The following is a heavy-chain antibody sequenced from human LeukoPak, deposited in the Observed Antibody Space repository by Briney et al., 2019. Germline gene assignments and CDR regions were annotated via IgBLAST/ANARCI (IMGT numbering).Heavy chain of an antibody. CDR3: ARVGRDCSSINCYWADWFDP. CDR1: GYTFSTYG. Sequence: ASVKVSCMASGYTFSTYGITWVREAPGQGPEWVGRISGSTGSTHYAQAVQGRVTMTTDTSTGTAYMELRSLRSDDTAVYYCARVGRDCSSINCYWADWFDPWGQGTLVIVSS. CDR2: ISGSTGST. V-gene: IGHV1-18*01. J-gene: IGHJ5*02. D-gene: IGHD2-2*01.